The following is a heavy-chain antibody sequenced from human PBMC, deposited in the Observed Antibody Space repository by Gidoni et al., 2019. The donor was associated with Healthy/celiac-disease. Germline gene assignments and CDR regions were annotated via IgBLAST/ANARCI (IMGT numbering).Heavy chain of an antibody. Sequence: QVQLQESGPGLVKPSETLSLTCAVSGYSISSGYYWGWIRQPPGKGLEWIGSIYNSGSTYYNPSLKSRVTISVDTSKNQLSLKLSSVTAADTAVYYCARDLGCSGGSCYPEDYWGQGTLVTVSS. V-gene: IGHV4-38-2*02. CDR3: ARDLGCSGGSCYPEDY. D-gene: IGHD2-15*01. J-gene: IGHJ4*02. CDR2: IYNSGST. CDR1: GYSISSGYY.